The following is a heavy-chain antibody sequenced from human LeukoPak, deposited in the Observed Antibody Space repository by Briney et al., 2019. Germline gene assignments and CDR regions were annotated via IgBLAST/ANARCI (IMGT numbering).Heavy chain of an antibody. D-gene: IGHD3-10*01. J-gene: IGHJ6*02. V-gene: IGHV4-59*08. CDR3: ARHFVVYYGSGSYDYYGMDV. CDR1: GGSLSSYY. CDR2: IYYSGST. Sequence: SETLSLTCTVSGGSLSSYYWSWIRQPPGEGLEWIGYIYYSGSTNYNPSLKSRVTISVDTSKNQFSLKLSSVTAADTAVYYCARHFVVYYGSGSYDYYGMDVWGQGTKVTGSS.